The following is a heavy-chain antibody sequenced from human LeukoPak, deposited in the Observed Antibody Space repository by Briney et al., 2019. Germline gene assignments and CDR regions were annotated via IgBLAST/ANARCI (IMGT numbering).Heavy chain of an antibody. J-gene: IGHJ3*02. CDR3: TRLDCSTSCYPRDAFDI. CDR1: GYSFTRYW. V-gene: IGHV5-51*01. Sequence: GESLKISCKGSGYSFTRYWIGWVRQMPGKGLEWMGIFYPRDSDTRYSPSFQGQVTISADKSINSTYLQWSSLKASDTAMYYCTRLDCSTSCYPRDAFDIWGQGTMVTVS. D-gene: IGHD2-2*01. CDR2: FYPRDSDT.